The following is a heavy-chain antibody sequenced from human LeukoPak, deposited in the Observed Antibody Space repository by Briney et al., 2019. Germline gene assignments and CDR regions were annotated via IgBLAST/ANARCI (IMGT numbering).Heavy chain of an antibody. J-gene: IGHJ5*02. CDR2: IYADGRT. Sequence: SETLSLTCTVSGDSITSGDYFWSWIRQPAGEGLEWIGRIYADGRTNYNPSLKSRVTLSVDTSKNQFSLKVTSVTAADTAVYYCARYRLGWFDPWGQGTLVTVSS. CDR3: ARYRLGWFDP. CDR1: GDSITSGDYF. V-gene: IGHV4-61*02. D-gene: IGHD1-26*01.